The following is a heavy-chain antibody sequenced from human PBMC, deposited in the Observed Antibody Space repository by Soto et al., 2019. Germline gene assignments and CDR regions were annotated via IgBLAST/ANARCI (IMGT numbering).Heavy chain of an antibody. V-gene: IGHV1-2*02. Sequence: GASVKVSCKASGYTFSGYYIHWLRQAPGQGLEWMGWINPNSGGTNYAQKFQGGVTVTRDTPTSTAYMELSRLTSDDTAVYYCARSLTEGYCTITGCYTRPLYGMDVWGQGTTVTVS. CDR1: GYTFSGYY. CDR3: ARSLTEGYCTITGCYTRPLYGMDV. J-gene: IGHJ6*02. CDR2: INPNSGGT. D-gene: IGHD2-2*02.